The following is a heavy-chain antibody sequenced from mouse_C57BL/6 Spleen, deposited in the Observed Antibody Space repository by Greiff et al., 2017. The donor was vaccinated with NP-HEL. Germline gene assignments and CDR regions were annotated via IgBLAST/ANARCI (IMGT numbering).Heavy chain of an antibody. V-gene: IGHV1-50*01. CDR1: GYTFTSYW. CDR2: IDPSDSYT. D-gene: IGHD1-1*01. J-gene: IGHJ3*01. Sequence: VQLQQPGAELVKPGASVKLSCKASGYTFTSYWMQWVKQRPGQGLEWIGEIDPSDSYTNYNQKFKGKATLTVDTSSSTAYMQLSSLTSEDSAVYYCACYGSSPWFAYWGQGTLVTVSA. CDR3: ACYGSSPWFAY.